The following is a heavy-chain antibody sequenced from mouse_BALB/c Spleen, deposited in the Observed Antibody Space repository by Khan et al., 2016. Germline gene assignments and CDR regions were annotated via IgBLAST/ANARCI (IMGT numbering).Heavy chain of an antibody. CDR1: GFDFSRYW. CDR3: TWRYYYGTSDY. V-gene: IGHV4-1*02. CDR2: INPDSSTI. J-gene: IGHJ2*01. D-gene: IGHD1-1*01. Sequence: EVKLLESGGGLVQPGGSLKLSCAASGFDFSRYWMSWVRQAQGKGLEWIGEINPDSSTINYTPSLKDKFIISRDNAKNTLYLQMSKVRSEDTARHYCTWRYYYGTSDYWGQGTTLTVSA.